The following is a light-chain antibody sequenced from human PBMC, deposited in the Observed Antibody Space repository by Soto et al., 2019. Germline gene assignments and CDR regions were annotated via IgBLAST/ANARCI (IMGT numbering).Light chain of an antibody. CDR1: SSNIGSNT. J-gene: IGLJ2*01. CDR2: SND. V-gene: IGLV1-44*01. CDR3: AAWYGSLNGWV. Sequence: QSVLTQAHSASGTPGQRVTISCSGSSSNIGSNTVSWYQQVPGTAPKLLIYSNDQRPSGVPDRFSGSKSGTSASLAIGGLQSEDEADYYCAAWYGSLNGWVFGGGTKRTVL.